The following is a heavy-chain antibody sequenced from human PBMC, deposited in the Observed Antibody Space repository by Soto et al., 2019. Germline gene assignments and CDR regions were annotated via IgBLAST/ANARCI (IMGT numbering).Heavy chain of an antibody. CDR1: GGSISSGDYY. V-gene: IGHV4-30-4*01. Sequence: SETLSLTCTVSGGSISSGDYYWSWIRQPPWKGLEWIGYIYYSGSTYYNPSLKSRVTISVDTSKNQFSLKLSSVTAADTAVYYCARVLESYDSSGYYHYFDYWGQGXLVTVYS. CDR3: ARVLESYDSSGYYHYFDY. CDR2: IYYSGST. D-gene: IGHD3-22*01. J-gene: IGHJ4*02.